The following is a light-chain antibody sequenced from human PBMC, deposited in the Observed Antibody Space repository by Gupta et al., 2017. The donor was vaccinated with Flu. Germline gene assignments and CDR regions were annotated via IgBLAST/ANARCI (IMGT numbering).Light chain of an antibody. CDR2: KAS. Sequence: GDRVTITCRASQSISTSLAWYQQKPGKAPKLLLSKASSLESGVPSRFSGSGSGTEFTLTISSLQPDDFVTYYCQQYTSFPVTFVQGTKLEIK. CDR3: QQYTSFPVT. CDR1: QSISTS. V-gene: IGKV1-5*03. J-gene: IGKJ2*01.